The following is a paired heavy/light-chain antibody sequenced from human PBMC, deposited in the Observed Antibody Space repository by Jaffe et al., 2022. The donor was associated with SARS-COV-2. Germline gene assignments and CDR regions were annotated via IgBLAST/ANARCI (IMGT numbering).Light chain of an antibody. CDR3: QKYNTAPLT. CDR2: TAS. CDR1: QDITTY. J-gene: IGKJ4*01. V-gene: IGKV1-27*01. Sequence: DIQMIQSPSSLSASVGDRVTITCRASQDITTYLAWYQQKPGRAPRLLLYTASTLQSGVPSRFSGSGSGTHFTLTISSLQPEDVATYYCQKYNTAPLTFGGGTKVEI.
Heavy chain of an antibody. CDR1: GFAFRTYP. CDR2: ISFDGNNR. J-gene: IGHJ6*03. D-gene: IGHD3-16*01. V-gene: IGHV3-30*01. CDR3: ARGGSQNWVGYYYHMDV. Sequence: QEQLVESGGGVVQPGMSLTLSCGASGFAFRTYPMHWVRQTPGKGLEWMGVISFDGNNRVYADSVKGRCTISRDNSNNTLYVQMKSLRPDDTAVYYCARGGSQNWVGYYYHMDVWGKGTTVIVSS.